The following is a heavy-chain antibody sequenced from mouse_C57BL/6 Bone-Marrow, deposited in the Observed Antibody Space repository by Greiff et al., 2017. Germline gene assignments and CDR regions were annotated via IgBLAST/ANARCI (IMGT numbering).Heavy chain of an antibody. CDR3: ARRNYGSSYVHWYFDV. J-gene: IGHJ1*03. CDR2: IYPRSGNT. V-gene: IGHV1-81*01. CDR1: GYTFTSYG. D-gene: IGHD1-1*01. Sequence: QVQLQQSGAELARPGASVKLSCKASGYTFTSYGISWVKQRTGQGLEWTGEIYPRSGNTYYNEKFKGKATLTADKSSSTAYMELRSLTSEDSAVYFCARRNYGSSYVHWYFDVWGTGTTVTVSS.